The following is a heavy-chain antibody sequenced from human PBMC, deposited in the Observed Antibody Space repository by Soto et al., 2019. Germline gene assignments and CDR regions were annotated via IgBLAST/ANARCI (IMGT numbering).Heavy chain of an antibody. J-gene: IGHJ6*02. Sequence: PSETLSLTCTVSGGSISSGDYYWSWIRQPPGKGLEWIGYIYYSGSTYYNPSLKSRVTISVDTSKNQFSLKLSSVTAADTAVYYCARDLGQYCSSTSCRDYGMGVWGQGTTVTVSS. V-gene: IGHV4-30-4*01. CDR1: GGSISSGDYY. CDR3: ARDLGQYCSSTSCRDYGMGV. D-gene: IGHD2-2*01. CDR2: IYYSGST.